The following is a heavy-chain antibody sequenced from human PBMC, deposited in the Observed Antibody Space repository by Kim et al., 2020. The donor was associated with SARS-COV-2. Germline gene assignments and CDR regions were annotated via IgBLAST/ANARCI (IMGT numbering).Heavy chain of an antibody. D-gene: IGHD1-1*01. V-gene: IGHV4-4*02. CDR2: IYHSGST. CDR1: GGSISSSNW. J-gene: IGHJ4*02. Sequence: SETLSLTCAVSGGSISSSNWWSWVRQPPGKGLEWIGEIYHSGSTNYNPSLKSPVTISVDKSKNQFSLKLSSVTAADTAVYYCASGSTKNEITVNLFFDYWGQGTLVTVSS. CDR3: ASGSTKNEITVNLFFDY.